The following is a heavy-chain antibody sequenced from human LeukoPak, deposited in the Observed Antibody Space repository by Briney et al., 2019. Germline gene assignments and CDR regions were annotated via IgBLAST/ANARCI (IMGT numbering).Heavy chain of an antibody. D-gene: IGHD3-10*01. CDR1: GFTFSSYW. CDR2: IKTDGSST. CDR3: ARDPFGESTY. V-gene: IGHV3-74*01. J-gene: IGHJ4*02. Sequence: PGGSLRLSCAASGFTFSSYWLHWVRQAPGAGLVGVSRIKTDGSSTSYADPAQGRVTISRDNGMNTLYLQMNSLRAEDTAVYYCARDPFGESTYWGRGILVTVSS.